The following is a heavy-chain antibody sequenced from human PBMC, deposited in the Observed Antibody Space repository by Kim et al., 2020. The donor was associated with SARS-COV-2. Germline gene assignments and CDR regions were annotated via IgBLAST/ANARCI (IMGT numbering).Heavy chain of an antibody. CDR1: GFTFSSYA. V-gene: IGHV3-64D*06. Sequence: GGSLRLSCSASGFTFSSYAMRWVRQAPGKGLEYVSAISSNGGSTYYADSVKGRFTISRDNSKNTLYLQMSSLRAEDTAVYYCVKDGSIDYYDSSGYRSYFDYWGQGTLVTVSS. J-gene: IGHJ4*02. CDR3: VKDGSIDYYDSSGYRSYFDY. CDR2: ISSNGGST. D-gene: IGHD3-22*01.